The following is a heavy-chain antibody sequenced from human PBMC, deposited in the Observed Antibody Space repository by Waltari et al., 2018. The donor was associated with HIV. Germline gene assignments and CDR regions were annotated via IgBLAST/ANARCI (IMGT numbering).Heavy chain of an antibody. CDR3: ARGSGRGYCSSTSCLFDY. V-gene: IGHV1-8*01. D-gene: IGHD2-2*01. CDR1: GYTFTSYD. J-gene: IGHJ4*02. CDR2: MNPNSGNT. Sequence: QVQLVQSGAEVKKPGASVKVSCKASGYTFTSYDIYWVRTATGTGLEWMGWMNPNSGNTGYAQKFQGRVTMTRNTSISTAYMELSSLRSEDTAVYYCARGSGRGYCSSTSCLFDYWGQGTLVTVSS.